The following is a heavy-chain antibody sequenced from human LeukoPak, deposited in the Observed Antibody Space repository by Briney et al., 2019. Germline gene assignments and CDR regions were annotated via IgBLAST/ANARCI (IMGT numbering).Heavy chain of an antibody. CDR1: GGSFSGYY. CDR2: INHSGST. J-gene: IGHJ4*02. D-gene: IGHD2-2*01. CDR3: ARGPAALIDFDY. V-gene: IGHV4-34*01. Sequence: SETLSLTCAVYGGSFSGYYWSWIRQPPGKGLEWIGEINHSGSTNYNPSLKSRVTISVDTSKNQFSLKLSSVTAADTAVYYCARGPAALIDFDYWGQGTLVTVSS.